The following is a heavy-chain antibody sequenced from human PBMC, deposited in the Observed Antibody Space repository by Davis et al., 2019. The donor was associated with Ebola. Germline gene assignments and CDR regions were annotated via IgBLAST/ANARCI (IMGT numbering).Heavy chain of an antibody. J-gene: IGHJ6*02. CDR2: IIPILGIA. CDR1: GYTFNNYG. CDR3: AREQLLWFGELLYADYYGMDV. V-gene: IGHV1-69*04. D-gene: IGHD3-10*01. Sequence: AASVKVSCKASGYTFNNYGVSWVRQAPGQGLEWMGRIIPILGIANYAQKFQGRVTITADKSTSTAYMELSSLRSEDTAVYYCAREQLLWFGELLYADYYGMDVWGQGTTVTVSS.